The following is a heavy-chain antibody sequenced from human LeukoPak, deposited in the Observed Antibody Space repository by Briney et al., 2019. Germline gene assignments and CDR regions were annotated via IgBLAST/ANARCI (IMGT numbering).Heavy chain of an antibody. D-gene: IGHD2-2*01. Sequence: PGGSLRLSCAASGFTFSDYYMSWIRQAPGKGLEWVSYISSSGSTKYYADSVKGRFTISRDNAKNSLYLQMNSLRAEDRAVYYCARADCSSTSCYEFDYWGQGTLVTVSS. J-gene: IGHJ4*02. CDR2: ISSSGSTK. CDR3: ARADCSSTSCYEFDY. V-gene: IGHV3-11*04. CDR1: GFTFSDYY.